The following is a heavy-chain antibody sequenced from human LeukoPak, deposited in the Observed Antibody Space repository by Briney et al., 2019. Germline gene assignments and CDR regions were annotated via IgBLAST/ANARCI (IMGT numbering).Heavy chain of an antibody. V-gene: IGHV4-4*09. D-gene: IGHD5-24*01. CDR3: ARGGMATIRI. Sequence: PSETLSLTCTVSGGSISSYYWSWIRQPPGKGLEWIGYIYTSGSTNYNPSLKSRVTISVDTSKNQFSLKLSSVTAADTAVYYCARGGMATIRIWGQETLVTVSS. J-gene: IGHJ4*02. CDR1: GGSISSYY. CDR2: IYTSGST.